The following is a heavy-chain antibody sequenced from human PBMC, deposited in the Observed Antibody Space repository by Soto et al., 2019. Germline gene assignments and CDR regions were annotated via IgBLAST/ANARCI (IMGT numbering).Heavy chain of an antibody. CDR2: ISAYNGNT. CDR3: AREHYSSGWYVYRFDP. Sequence: ASVKVSCKASGYTFTSYGISWVRQAPGQGLEWMGWISAYNGNTNYAQKLQGRVTMTTDTSTSTAYMELRSLRSDDTAVYYCAREHYSSGWYVYRFDPWGQGTLVTVSS. CDR1: GYTFTSYG. V-gene: IGHV1-18*01. D-gene: IGHD6-19*01. J-gene: IGHJ5*02.